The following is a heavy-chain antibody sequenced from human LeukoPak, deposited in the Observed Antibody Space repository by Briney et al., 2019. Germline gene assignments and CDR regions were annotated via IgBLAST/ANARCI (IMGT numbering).Heavy chain of an antibody. D-gene: IGHD1/OR15-1a*01. CDR1: GGAIRRHY. CDR3: ARGEHSVDA. Sequence: SETLSLTCTGSGGAIRRHYWNWIRQPAGKGLEWIGRIYSSGYTNDNPFLKSRITMPVDMSKNQFSLRLNSVTAADTAVYYCARGEHSVDAWGQGMLVTVSA. J-gene: IGHJ5*02. V-gene: IGHV4-4*07. CDR2: IYSSGYT.